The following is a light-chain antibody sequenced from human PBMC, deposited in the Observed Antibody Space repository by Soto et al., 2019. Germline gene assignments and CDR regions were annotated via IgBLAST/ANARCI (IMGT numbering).Light chain of an antibody. J-gene: IGKJ1*01. CDR2: KES. CDR1: QSISSW. V-gene: IGKV1-5*03. CDR3: QQYDTPFPT. Sequence: DTQMTQSPSTLSASVGDRVTITCRASQSISSWLAWYQQRPGRAPQLLIYKESTLKSGVPSRFSGGGSGTEFTLTISSLQPDDFATYYCQQYDTPFPTFGQGTKVEI.